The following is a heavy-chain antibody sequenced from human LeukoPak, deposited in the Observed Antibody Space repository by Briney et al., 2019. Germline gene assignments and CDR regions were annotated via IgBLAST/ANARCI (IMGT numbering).Heavy chain of an antibody. J-gene: IGHJ5*02. CDR3: ARTDYHDTSGASNWFDP. D-gene: IGHD3-22*01. Sequence: ASVKVSCKASGYTFTSYDINWVRQATGQGLEWMGWVNPNNGNTGYAQKFQGRVTMTRSTSTGTAYMELSSLRSEDTAVYYCARTDYHDTSGASNWFDPWGQGTLVTVSS. CDR2: VNPNNGNT. V-gene: IGHV1-8*01. CDR1: GYTFTSYD.